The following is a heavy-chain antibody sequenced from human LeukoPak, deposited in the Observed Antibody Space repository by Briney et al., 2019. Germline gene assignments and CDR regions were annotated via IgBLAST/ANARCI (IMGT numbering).Heavy chain of an antibody. Sequence: GASVKVSCKASGYTFTSYYMHWVRQAPGQGLEWMGIINPSGGSTSYAQKFPGRVTMTRDTSTSTVYMELSSLRSEDTAVYYCARIPGPPKYDILTGYYTDDYWGQGTLVTVSS. V-gene: IGHV1-46*01. CDR2: INPSGGST. CDR1: GYTFTSYY. J-gene: IGHJ4*02. CDR3: ARIPGPPKYDILTGYYTDDY. D-gene: IGHD3-9*01.